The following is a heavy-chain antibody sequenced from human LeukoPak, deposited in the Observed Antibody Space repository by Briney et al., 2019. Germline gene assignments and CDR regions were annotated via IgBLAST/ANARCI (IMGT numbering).Heavy chain of an antibody. CDR3: ARDQAIVRGVLDY. V-gene: IGHV3-23*01. CDR2: ISGSGGST. D-gene: IGHD3-10*01. Sequence: GGSLRLSCAASGFTFSSYAMSWVRQAPGKGLEWVSAISGSGGSTYYADSVKGRFTISRDNSKNTLYLQMNSLRAEDTAVYYCARDQAIVRGVLDYWGQGTLVTVSS. J-gene: IGHJ4*02. CDR1: GFTFSSYA.